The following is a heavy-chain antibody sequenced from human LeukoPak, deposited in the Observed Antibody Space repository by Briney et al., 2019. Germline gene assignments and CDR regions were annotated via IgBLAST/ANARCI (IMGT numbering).Heavy chain of an antibody. CDR3: ARTTYYYDGNGYHDAFDI. V-gene: IGHV4-59*01. D-gene: IGHD3-22*01. Sequence: SETLSLPCTVSGGSISSYYWSWIRQPPGKGLEWIGYIDHGGSTNHNPSLKSRVTISVDTSKNQFSLKMSAVTAADTAVYYCARTTYYYDGNGYHDAFDIWGQGTLVTVSS. J-gene: IGHJ3*02. CDR2: IDHGGST. CDR1: GGSISSYY.